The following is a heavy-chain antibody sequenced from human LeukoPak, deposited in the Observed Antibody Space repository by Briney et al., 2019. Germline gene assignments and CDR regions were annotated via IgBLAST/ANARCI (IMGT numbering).Heavy chain of an antibody. CDR2: INPSGGST. J-gene: IGHJ4*02. V-gene: IGHV1-46*01. CDR3: ARDPVYDNSGYSLFDY. CDR1: GYTFTSYY. D-gene: IGHD3-22*01. Sequence: ASVKVSCKASGYTFTSYYMHWVRQAPGQGLEWMGIINPSGGSTSYAQKFQGRVTMTRDTSTSTVYMKLSSLRSEDTAVYYCARDPVYDNSGYSLFDYWGQGTLVTVSS.